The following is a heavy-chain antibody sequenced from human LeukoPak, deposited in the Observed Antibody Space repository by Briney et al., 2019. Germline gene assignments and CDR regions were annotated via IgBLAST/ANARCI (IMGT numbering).Heavy chain of an antibody. J-gene: IGHJ4*02. CDR1: GGSISSSSYY. CDR2: IYTSGRT. D-gene: IGHD6-13*01. Sequence: PSETLSLTCTVSGGSISSSSYYWSWIRQPAGKGLVWIGRIYTSGRTTYNPSLKSRVTISVDTSKNQFSLILSSVTATDTALYYCARGVTAAGHFDYWGQGTLVTVSS. CDR3: ARGVTAAGHFDY. V-gene: IGHV4-61*02.